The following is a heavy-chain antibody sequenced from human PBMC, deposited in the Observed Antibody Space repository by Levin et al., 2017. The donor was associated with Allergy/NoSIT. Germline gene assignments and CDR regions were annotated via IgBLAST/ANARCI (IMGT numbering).Heavy chain of an antibody. Sequence: GGSLRLSCAASGFTFSSYAMHWVRQAPGKGLEWVAVISYDGSNKYYADSVKGRFTISRDNSKNTLYLQMNSLRAEDTAVYYCAVGAYGSGSYNWFDPWGQGTLVTVSS. CDR3: AVGAYGSGSYNWFDP. J-gene: IGHJ5*02. CDR2: ISYDGSNK. V-gene: IGHV3-30-3*01. D-gene: IGHD3-10*01. CDR1: GFTFSSYA.